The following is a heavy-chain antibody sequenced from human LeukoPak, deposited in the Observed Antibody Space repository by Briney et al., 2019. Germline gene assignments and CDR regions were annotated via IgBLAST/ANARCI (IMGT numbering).Heavy chain of an antibody. CDR2: INPNSGGT. Sequence: ASVNVSCKASGYTFTGYYVHWVRQAPGQGLEWMGWINPNSGGTNYAQKFQGWVTMTRDTSISTAYMELSRLRSDDTAVYYCAREGRSGSFDFDYWGQGTLVTVSS. D-gene: IGHD1-26*01. V-gene: IGHV1-2*04. J-gene: IGHJ4*02. CDR1: GYTFTGYY. CDR3: AREGRSGSFDFDY.